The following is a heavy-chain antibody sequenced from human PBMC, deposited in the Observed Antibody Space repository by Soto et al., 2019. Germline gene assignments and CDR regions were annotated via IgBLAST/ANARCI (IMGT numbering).Heavy chain of an antibody. J-gene: IGHJ2*01. D-gene: IGHD1-26*01. CDR1: GFTFSSYA. V-gene: IGHV3-30-3*01. Sequence: QVQLVESGGGVVQPGRSLRLSCAASGFTFSSYAMHWVRQAPGKGLEWVAVISYDGSNKYYADSVKGRFTISRDNSKNTLYLQMNSLRAEDTAVYYCARDVEYLKLHRGRFDLWGRGTLVTVSS. CDR2: ISYDGSNK. CDR3: ARDVEYLKLHRGRFDL.